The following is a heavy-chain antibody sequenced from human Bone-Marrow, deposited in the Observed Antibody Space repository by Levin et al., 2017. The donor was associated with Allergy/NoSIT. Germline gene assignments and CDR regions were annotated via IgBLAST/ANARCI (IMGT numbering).Heavy chain of an antibody. J-gene: IGHJ4*02. CDR2: MSHGGST. Sequence: SETLSLSCTISNGSISTYYWGWIRQPPGKGLEWIVYMSHGGSTNYNPSLKSRVTMSLDTSKNQFSLKLISLIAADTAVYFCARVRGGVRYLEWPYYFDLWGRGTLVTVSS. D-gene: IGHD3-3*01. CDR1: NGSISTYY. CDR3: ARVRGGVRYLEWPYYFDL. V-gene: IGHV4-59*01.